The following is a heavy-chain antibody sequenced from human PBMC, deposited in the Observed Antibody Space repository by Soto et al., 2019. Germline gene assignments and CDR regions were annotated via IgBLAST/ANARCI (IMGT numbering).Heavy chain of an antibody. J-gene: IGHJ3*02. D-gene: IGHD2-21*02. CDR3: TSRDIVVVTAIDAFDI. CDR1: GFTFSGSA. V-gene: IGHV3-73*01. CDR2: IRSKANSYAT. Sequence: GGSLRLSCAASGFTFSGSAMHWVRQASGNGLEWVGRIRSKANSYATAYAASVKGRFTISRDDSKNTAYLQMNSLKTEDTAVYYCTSRDIVVVTAIDAFDIWGQGTMVTVSS.